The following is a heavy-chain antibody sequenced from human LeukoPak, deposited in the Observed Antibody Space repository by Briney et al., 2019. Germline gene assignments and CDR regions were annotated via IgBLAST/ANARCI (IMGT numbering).Heavy chain of an antibody. CDR1: GYTFTGYY. Sequence: ASMKVSCKASGYTFTGYYMHWVRQAPGQGLEWMGRINPNSGGTNYAQKFQGRVTMTRDTSISTAYMELSRLRSDDTAVYYCARDLEIAAAGLSSDYWGQGTLDTVSS. CDR2: INPNSGGT. D-gene: IGHD6-13*01. V-gene: IGHV1-2*06. CDR3: ARDLEIAAAGLSSDY. J-gene: IGHJ4*02.